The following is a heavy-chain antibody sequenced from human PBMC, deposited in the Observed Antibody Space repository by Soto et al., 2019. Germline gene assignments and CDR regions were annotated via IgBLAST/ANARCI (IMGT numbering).Heavy chain of an antibody. V-gene: IGHV1-46*01. CDR2: INPSGGST. CDR3: AGVSSGSSSGYYYYGMDV. Sequence: ASVKVSCKASGYTFTSYYMHWVRQAPGQGLEWMGIINPSGGSTSYAQKFQGRVTMTRDTSTSTVYMELSSLRSEDTAVYYCAGVSSGSSSGYYYYGMDVWGQGTTVTVSS. D-gene: IGHD3-10*01. CDR1: GYTFTSYY. J-gene: IGHJ6*02.